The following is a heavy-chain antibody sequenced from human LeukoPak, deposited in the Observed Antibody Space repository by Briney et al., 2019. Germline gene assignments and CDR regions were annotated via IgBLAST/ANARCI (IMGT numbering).Heavy chain of an antibody. J-gene: IGHJ5*02. Sequence: ASVKVSCNASAGTFSSYAISWVRQAPGQGLEWMGAIIPIFGTANYAQKFQGRVTITADESTSTAYMELSSLRSEDTAVYYCARDRGYSSGWSPDWFDPWGQGTLVTVSS. CDR3: ARDRGYSSGWSPDWFDP. CDR1: AGTFSSYA. CDR2: IIPIFGTA. D-gene: IGHD6-19*01. V-gene: IGHV1-69*13.